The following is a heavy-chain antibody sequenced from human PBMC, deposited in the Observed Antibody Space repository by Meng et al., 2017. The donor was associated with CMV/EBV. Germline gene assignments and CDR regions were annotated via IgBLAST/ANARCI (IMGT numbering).Heavy chain of an antibody. V-gene: IGHV3-21*01. D-gene: IGHD6-19*01. J-gene: IGHJ6*02. CDR1: GFTFSSYS. CDR2: ISSSSSYI. CDR3: AKDGGYSSGWYPPQLSYYYYYGMDV. Sequence: GGSLRLSCAASGFTFSSYSMNWVRQAPVKGLEWVSSISSSSSYIYYADSVKGRFTISRDNAKNSLYLQMNSLRAEDTAVYYCAKDGGYSSGWYPPQLSYYYYYGMDVWGQGTTVTVSS.